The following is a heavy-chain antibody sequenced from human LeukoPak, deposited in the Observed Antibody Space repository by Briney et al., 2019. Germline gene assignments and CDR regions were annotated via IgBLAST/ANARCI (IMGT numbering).Heavy chain of an antibody. Sequence: GASVKVSCKASGYTFTSYDINWVRQATGQGLEWMGWMNPNSGNTGYAQKFQGRVTMTRNTSISTAYMELSSLRSEDTAVYYCGRGRNIVGAIGVNYWGQGTLVTVSS. J-gene: IGHJ4*02. CDR3: GRGRNIVGAIGVNY. V-gene: IGHV1-8*01. D-gene: IGHD1-26*01. CDR2: MNPNSGNT. CDR1: GYTFTSYD.